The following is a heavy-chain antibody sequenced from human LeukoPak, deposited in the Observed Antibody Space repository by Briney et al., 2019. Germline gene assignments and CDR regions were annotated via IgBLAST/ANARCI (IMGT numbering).Heavy chain of an antibody. D-gene: IGHD2-2*02. J-gene: IGHJ5*02. CDR3: ARGLRALRYCSSTSCYTRWFDP. Sequence: KPSETLSLTCAVYGGSFSGYYWGWIRQPPGKGLGWVGEINHRGSANNNPPLKSRVTISVDTSKTQFSQKLSSVTAADTAVYYCARGLRALRYCSSTSCYTRWFDPWGQGTLVTVSS. V-gene: IGHV4-34*01. CDR1: GGSFSGYY. CDR2: INHRGSA.